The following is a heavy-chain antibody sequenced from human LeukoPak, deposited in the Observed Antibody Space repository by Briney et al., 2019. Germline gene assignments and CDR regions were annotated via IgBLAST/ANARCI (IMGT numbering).Heavy chain of an antibody. J-gene: IGHJ4*02. CDR2: IYYSGST. CDR3: AAEFESPFDY. D-gene: IGHD3-10*01. V-gene: IGHV4-39*01. CDR1: GGSISSGSYY. Sequence: SETQSLTCTVSGGSISSGSYYWGWIRQPPGKGLEWIGSIYYSGSTYYNPSLKSRVTISVDTSKNQFSLKLSSVTAADTAVYYCAAEFESPFDYWGQGTLVTVSS.